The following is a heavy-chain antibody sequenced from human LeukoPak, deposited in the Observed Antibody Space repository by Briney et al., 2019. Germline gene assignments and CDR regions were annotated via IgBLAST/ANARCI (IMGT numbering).Heavy chain of an antibody. CDR2: IYSGGST. Sequence: AGGSLRLSCAASGFTFSSYAMSWVRQAPGKGLEWVSVIYSGGSTYYADSVKGRFTISRDNSKNTLYLQMNSLRAEDTAVYYCARDSGYWGQGTLVTVSS. J-gene: IGHJ4*02. V-gene: IGHV3-66*01. CDR3: ARDSGY. CDR1: GFTFSSYA.